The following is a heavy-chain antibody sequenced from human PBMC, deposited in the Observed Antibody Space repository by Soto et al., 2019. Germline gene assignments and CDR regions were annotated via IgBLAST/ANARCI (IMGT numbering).Heavy chain of an antibody. D-gene: IGHD6-19*01. Sequence: PGGSLRLSCAASGFTFSSYAMSWVRQAPGKGLEWVSGISGSGDNTYYADSAKGRFPISRDNSKNTLYLQMNSLRAEDTAVYYCAKVRTSGWYYFGYWGQGTLVTVSS. CDR3: AKVRTSGWYYFGY. J-gene: IGHJ4*02. CDR1: GFTFSSYA. CDR2: ISGSGDNT. V-gene: IGHV3-23*01.